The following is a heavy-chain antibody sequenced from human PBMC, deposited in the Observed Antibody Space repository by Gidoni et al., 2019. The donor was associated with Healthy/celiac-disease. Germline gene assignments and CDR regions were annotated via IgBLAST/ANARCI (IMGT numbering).Heavy chain of an antibody. V-gene: IGHV3-33*01. J-gene: IGHJ4*02. CDR1: GFTFSSYC. Sequence: QVQLVESGGGVVQPGRSLRRSCAASGFTFSSYCMHWVRQAPGKGLEWVAVIWYDGSNKYYADSVNGRFTISRDNSKNTLYLQMNSLRAEDTAVYYCARGPRDYSNYSPLYYFDYWGQGTLVTVSS. D-gene: IGHD4-4*01. CDR2: IWYDGSNK. CDR3: ARGPRDYSNYSPLYYFDY.